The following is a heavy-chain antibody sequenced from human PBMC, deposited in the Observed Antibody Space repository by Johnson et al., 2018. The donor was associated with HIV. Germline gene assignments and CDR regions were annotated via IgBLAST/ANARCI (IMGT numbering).Heavy chain of an antibody. Sequence: VQLVESGGGLIQPGGSLRLSCEASGFTFSSYAMNWVRQAPGKGLEWVSAISGRGGSTYYADSVKGRFTISRDNSKNTLYLQMNSLRAEDTAVYYCAKSSRVSTTFDAFDIWGQGTMVTVSS. J-gene: IGHJ3*02. V-gene: IGHV3-23*04. CDR2: ISGRGGST. D-gene: IGHD1-26*01. CDR3: AKSSRVSTTFDAFDI. CDR1: GFTFSSYA.